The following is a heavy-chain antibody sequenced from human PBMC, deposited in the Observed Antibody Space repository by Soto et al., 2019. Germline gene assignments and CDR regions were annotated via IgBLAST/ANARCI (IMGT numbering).Heavy chain of an antibody. Sequence: SETLSLTCTVSGGSISSHYWIWIRQSPGKGLEWIGYISYSGYTNYKPSLKSRLTMSVDMAKNQFSLSLNSLTAADTAVYYCARTTEKDDKEGLDYWGQGTLVTVSS. CDR1: GGSISSHY. D-gene: IGHD4-4*01. CDR3: ARTTEKDDKEGLDY. J-gene: IGHJ4*02. CDR2: ISYSGYT. V-gene: IGHV4-59*11.